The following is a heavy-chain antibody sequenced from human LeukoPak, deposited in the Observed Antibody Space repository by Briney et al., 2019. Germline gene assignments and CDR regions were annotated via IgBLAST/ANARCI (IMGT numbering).Heavy chain of an antibody. V-gene: IGHV4-39*01. Sequence: PSETLSLTCTVSGGSISSSSYYWGWIRQPPGKGLEWIGSIYYSGSTYYNPSLKSRVTISVDTSKNQFSLKLSSVTAADTAVYYCARHPTYYYGSGSPDYWGQGTLVTVSS. CDR2: IYYSGST. J-gene: IGHJ4*02. D-gene: IGHD3-10*01. CDR3: ARHPTYYYGSGSPDY. CDR1: GGSISSSSYY.